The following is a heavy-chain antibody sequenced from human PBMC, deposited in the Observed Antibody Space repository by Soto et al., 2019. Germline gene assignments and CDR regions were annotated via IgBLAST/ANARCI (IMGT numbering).Heavy chain of an antibody. CDR3: ARGPRRGPFDY. J-gene: IGHJ4*02. CDR2: IYYSGST. CDR1: GGSISSGDYY. V-gene: IGHV4-30-4*01. Sequence: ASETLSLTCTVSGGSISSGDYYWSWIRQPPGKGLEWIGYIYYSGSTYYNPSLKSRVTISVDTSKNQFSLKLSSVTAADTAVYYCARGPRRGPFDYWGQGTLVTVSS. D-gene: IGHD3-16*01.